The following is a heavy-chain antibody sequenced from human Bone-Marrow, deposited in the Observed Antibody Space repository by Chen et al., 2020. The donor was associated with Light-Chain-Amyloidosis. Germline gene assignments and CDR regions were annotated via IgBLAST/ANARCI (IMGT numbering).Heavy chain of an antibody. CDR1: GYTFPNYW. J-gene: IGHJ4*02. CDR2: IYTDDSDA. CDR3: ARRRDGYHFDY. V-gene: IGHV5-51*01. D-gene: IGHD5-12*01. Sequence: EVQLEQSGPEVKKPGESLKISCKGSGYTFPNYWIGWVRQMPGKCLEWMGVIYTDDSDARYSPSFEAQLTIAAHKSITTAYPQWRSLKASDTAMYYCARRRDGYHFDYWGQGTLVTVSS.